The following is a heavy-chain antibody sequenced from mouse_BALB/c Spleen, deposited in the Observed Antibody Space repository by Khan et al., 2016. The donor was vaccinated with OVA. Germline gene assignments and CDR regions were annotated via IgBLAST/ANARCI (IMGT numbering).Heavy chain of an antibody. CDR3: ARRAGSYYGSTYGFFDV. D-gene: IGHD1-1*01. CDR1: GFSLSTFGMG. CDR2: IYWDDDK. Sequence: QVTLKESGPGILQPSQTLSLTCSFSGFSLSTFGMGVSWIRQPSGKDLELLAHIYWDDDKHYNPSLKSRLTISKDTSNNQVFLKITTVDTSDIATYYCARRAGSYYGSTYGFFDVWGAGTTVTVSS. J-gene: IGHJ1*01. V-gene: IGHV8-6*01.